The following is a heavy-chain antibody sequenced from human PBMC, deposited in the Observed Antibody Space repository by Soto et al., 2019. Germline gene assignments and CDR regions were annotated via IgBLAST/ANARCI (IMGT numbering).Heavy chain of an antibody. CDR2: IKQDGSEK. Sequence: GGSLRLSCAASGFTFSSYWMSWVRQAPGKGLEWVANIKQDGSEKYYVDSVKGRFTISRDNAKNSLYLQMNSLRAEDTAVYYCVRGSNCSSTSCYDFNYYYGMDVWGQGTTVTVSS. V-gene: IGHV3-7*01. D-gene: IGHD2-2*01. CDR1: GFTFSSYW. J-gene: IGHJ6*02. CDR3: VRGSNCSSTSCYDFNYYYGMDV.